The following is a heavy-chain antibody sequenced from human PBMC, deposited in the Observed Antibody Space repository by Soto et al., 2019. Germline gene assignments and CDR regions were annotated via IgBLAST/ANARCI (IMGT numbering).Heavy chain of an antibody. J-gene: IGHJ5*02. D-gene: IGHD7-27*01. Sequence: QVQLQESGPGLVKPSQTLSLTCTVSGGSISSGDYYWIWIRQPPGKGLEWIGYIYYSGSTYYNPSLKSRVTISVDTSKNQFSLQLSSVTAADTAVYYCARVVAGDDGWFDPWGQGTLVTVSS. CDR2: IYYSGST. V-gene: IGHV4-30-4*01. CDR1: GGSISSGDYY. CDR3: ARVVAGDDGWFDP.